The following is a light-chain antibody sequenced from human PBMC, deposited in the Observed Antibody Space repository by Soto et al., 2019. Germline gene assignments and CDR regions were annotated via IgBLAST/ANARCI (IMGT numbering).Light chain of an antibody. CDR2: GAS. CDR3: QQRSNWPRGMYT. J-gene: IGKJ2*01. V-gene: IGKV3-15*01. Sequence: EIVMTQSPATLSVSPGERATLSCRASQSVSSNLAWYQQKPGQAPRLLIYGASTRATGIPARFSGSGSGTEFTLTISSLQSEDFAVYYCQQRSNWPRGMYTFGQGTKLEIK. CDR1: QSVSSN.